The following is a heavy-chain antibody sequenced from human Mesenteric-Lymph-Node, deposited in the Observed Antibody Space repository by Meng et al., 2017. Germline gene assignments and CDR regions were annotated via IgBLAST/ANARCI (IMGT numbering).Heavy chain of an antibody. V-gene: IGHV4-34*01. CDR2: INHSGST. CDR1: GGSFSGYY. CDR3: ARGSSSSWYFGY. J-gene: IGHJ4*02. Sequence: QVQVQQWGAGLLKPSETLSLTCAVYGGSFSGYYWSWIRQPPGKGLEWIGEINHSGSTNYNPSLKSRVTISVDTSKNQFSLKLSSVTAADTAVYYCARGSSSSWYFGYWGQGTLVTVSS. D-gene: IGHD6-13*01.